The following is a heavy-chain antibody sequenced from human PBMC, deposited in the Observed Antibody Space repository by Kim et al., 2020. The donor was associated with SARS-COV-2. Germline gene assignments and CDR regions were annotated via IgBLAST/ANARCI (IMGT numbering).Heavy chain of an antibody. D-gene: IGHD2-15*01. CDR3: AREGSGTRFDY. V-gene: IGHV1-18*01. Sequence: TNFVQKLQGRVTMTTDTSTSTAYLELRSLRSDDTAVYYCAREGSGTRFDYWGQGTLVTVSS. J-gene: IGHJ4*02. CDR2: T.